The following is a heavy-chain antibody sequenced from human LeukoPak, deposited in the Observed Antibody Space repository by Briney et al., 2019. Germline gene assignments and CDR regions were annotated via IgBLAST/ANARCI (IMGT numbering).Heavy chain of an antibody. CDR1: GYSFTSYW. Sequence: GESLKISCKGSGYSFTSYWIGCVRQMPGKGLGWMGIIYPGDSDTRYSPSFQGQVTISADKSISTAYLQWSSLKASDTAMYYCARHPLYSGSYLFDYWGQGTLVTVSS. D-gene: IGHD1-26*01. CDR3: ARHPLYSGSYLFDY. V-gene: IGHV5-51*01. CDR2: IYPGDSDT. J-gene: IGHJ4*02.